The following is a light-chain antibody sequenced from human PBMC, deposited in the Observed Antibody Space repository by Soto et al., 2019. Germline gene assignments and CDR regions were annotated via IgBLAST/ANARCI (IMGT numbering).Light chain of an antibody. J-gene: IGKJ1*01. Sequence: DIQMTQSPSSLSASLLDRVTITCGASQSISSYLNWYQHKPGKAPKLLIYAASSLQTGVPSRFSGSRSGTDFALTISSLQREDFATYYCQQTDTFPRTFGQGTKVDIK. CDR2: AAS. V-gene: IGKV1-39*01. CDR1: QSISSY. CDR3: QQTDTFPRT.